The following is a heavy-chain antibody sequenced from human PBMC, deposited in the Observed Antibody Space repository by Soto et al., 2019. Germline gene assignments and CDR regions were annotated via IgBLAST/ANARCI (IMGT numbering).Heavy chain of an antibody. CDR1: GFSVTNNY. CDR3: ARGRGSTGYLGREHYFDY. D-gene: IGHD2-2*01. V-gene: IGHV3-66*01. CDR2: IDIGGNT. Sequence: GGSLRLSCAASGFSVTNNYMNWVHQAPGKGLEWVSIIDIGGNTYYADSVKDRFTTSRDNSRNTLYLHMDSLRAEDTAVYYCARGRGSTGYLGREHYFDYWGQGTLVTVSS. J-gene: IGHJ4*02.